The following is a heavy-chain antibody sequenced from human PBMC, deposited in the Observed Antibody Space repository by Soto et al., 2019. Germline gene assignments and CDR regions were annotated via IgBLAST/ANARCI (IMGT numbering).Heavy chain of an antibody. V-gene: IGHV3-7*05. CDR1: RIAFIGYW. J-gene: IGHJ4*02. CDR3: STTGGY. CDR2: IRQDGGQV. D-gene: IGHD2-8*02. Sequence: GGSLRLSCVASRIAFIGYWMIWVRQAPGRGLEWVATIRQDGGQVYYVDSVKGRFTISRDRAKNSLYLQMNSLTVEDTALYYCSTTGGYWGQGILVTVSS.